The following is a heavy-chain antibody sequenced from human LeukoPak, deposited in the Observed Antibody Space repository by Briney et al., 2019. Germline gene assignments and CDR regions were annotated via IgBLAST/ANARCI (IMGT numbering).Heavy chain of an antibody. CDR2: IKQDGSEK. J-gene: IGHJ3*02. CDR1: GFPFSSYW. CDR3: RYCCCGGCNSPPAFDI. V-gene: IGHV3-7*01. D-gene: IGHD2-15*01. Sequence: PGGSLRLSCAASGFPFSSYWMSWVRQAPGKGLEWVANIKQDGSEKYYVDSVKGRFTISRDNTANSLYLQMNSLTTEDTAVYCVRYCCCGGCNSPPAFDIWGQGTMVTISS.